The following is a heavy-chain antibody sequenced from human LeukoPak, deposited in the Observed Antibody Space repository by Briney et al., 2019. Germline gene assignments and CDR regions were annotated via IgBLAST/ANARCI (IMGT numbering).Heavy chain of an antibody. Sequence: PSETLSLTCTVSGASISSGSGGYSWSWIRQPPGKGLEWIGYIYYSGSTYYNPSLKSRVTISVDTSKNQFSLKLSSVTAADTAVYYCARDAGVSAFDIWGQGTMVTVSS. CDR1: GASISSGSGGYS. CDR2: IYYSGST. CDR3: ARDAGVSAFDI. J-gene: IGHJ3*02. V-gene: IGHV4-31*03.